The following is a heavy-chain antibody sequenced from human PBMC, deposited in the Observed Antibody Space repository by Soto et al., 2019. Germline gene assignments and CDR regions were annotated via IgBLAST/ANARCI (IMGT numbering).Heavy chain of an antibody. CDR1: GYPFTTYH. CDR3: ARPEGYGSGSYYFDS. J-gene: IGHJ4*02. Sequence: ASVKVSCKASGYPFTTYHLHWVRQAPGQGLEWMGIVYVTGTGTRSAQKFQGRLTMTRDRSTSTVYMELSSLRSEDTAVYYCARPEGYGSGSYYFDSWGQGXLVTVYS. V-gene: IGHV1-46*01. D-gene: IGHD3-10*01. CDR2: VYVTGTGT.